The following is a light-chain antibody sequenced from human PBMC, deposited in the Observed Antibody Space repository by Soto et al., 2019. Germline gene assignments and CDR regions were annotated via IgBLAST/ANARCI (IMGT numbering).Light chain of an antibody. CDR2: DVS. Sequence: QSALTQPASVSGSPGQSITISCTGTSSDVGGYNYVSWYQQHPGKAPKLMIYDVSNRPSGVSNRFSGSKSGNMASLTISGLQAEDEADYYCSSYTSGSTRLYVFGTGTKVTVL. CDR1: SSDVGGYNY. J-gene: IGLJ1*01. V-gene: IGLV2-14*01. CDR3: SSYTSGSTRLYV.